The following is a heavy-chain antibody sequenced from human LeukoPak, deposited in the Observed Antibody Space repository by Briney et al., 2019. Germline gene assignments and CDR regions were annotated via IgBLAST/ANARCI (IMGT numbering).Heavy chain of an antibody. J-gene: IGHJ6*02. CDR1: GFTFSSYS. Sequence: TGGSLRLSCAASGFTFSSYSMNWVHQAPGKGLEWVSSISSSSSYIYYADSVKGRFTISRDNAKNSLYLQMNSLRAEDTAVYYCARDPSRSYGMDVWGQGTTVTVSS. CDR3: ARDPSRSYGMDV. V-gene: IGHV3-21*01. CDR2: ISSSSSYI.